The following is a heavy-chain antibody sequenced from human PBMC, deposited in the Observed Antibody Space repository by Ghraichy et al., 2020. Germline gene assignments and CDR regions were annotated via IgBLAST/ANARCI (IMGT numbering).Heavy chain of an antibody. CDR2: INHSGST. J-gene: IGHJ6*02. D-gene: IGHD1-26*01. Sequence: SETLSLTCAVYGGSFSHYYWSWIRQPPGEGLEWIGEINHSGSTNYNPSLKSRVTISVDTSKNQFSLKLTSVTAADTAVYYCARAKHTGNYYYYYGMDVWGQGTTVTVSS. CDR3: ARAKHTGNYYYYYGMDV. V-gene: IGHV4-34*01. CDR1: GGSFSHYY.